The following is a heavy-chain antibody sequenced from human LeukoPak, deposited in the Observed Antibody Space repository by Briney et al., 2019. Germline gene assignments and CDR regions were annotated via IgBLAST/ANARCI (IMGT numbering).Heavy chain of an antibody. CDR2: IIPIFGTA. CDR3: ARALGTLYYFDY. J-gene: IGHJ4*02. D-gene: IGHD7-27*01. V-gene: IGHV1-69*13. CDR1: GGTFSSYA. Sequence: RASVKVSCKASGGTFSSYAISWVRQAPGQGLEWMGGIIPIFGTANYAQKFQGRVTITADESTSTAYMELSSLRSEDTAVYYCARALGTLYYFDYWGQGTLVTVSS.